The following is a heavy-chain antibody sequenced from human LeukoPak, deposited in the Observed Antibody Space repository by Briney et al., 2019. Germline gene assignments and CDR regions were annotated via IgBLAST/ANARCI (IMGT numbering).Heavy chain of an antibody. D-gene: IGHD6-19*01. J-gene: IGHJ5*02. CDR3: ARQWGSGWQNWFDP. Sequence: PSETLSLTCAVYGGSFSGYYWSWIRQPPGKGLEWIGEINHSGSTNYNPSLKSRVIISVDTSKNQFSLKLSSVTAADTAVYYCARQWGSGWQNWFDPWGQGTLVTVSS. CDR2: INHSGST. CDR1: GGSFSGYY. V-gene: IGHV4-34*01.